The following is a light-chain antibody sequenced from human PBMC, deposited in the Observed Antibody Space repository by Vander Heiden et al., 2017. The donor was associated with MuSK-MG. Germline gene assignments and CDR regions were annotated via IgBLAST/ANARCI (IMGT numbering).Light chain of an antibody. Sequence: DLVLTQSPDSLAASLGERTSINCTSSHSLFSPSNNKNYLAWYQKKPGQPPNLLIYWASTRESGVPDRFSRSGSATDFTLTIGILHAAAVTLYYSQHYVATPPAFGQGTRVEIK. CDR3: QHYVATPPA. V-gene: IGKV4-1*01. J-gene: IGKJ1*01. CDR2: WAS. CDR1: HSLFSPSNNKNY.